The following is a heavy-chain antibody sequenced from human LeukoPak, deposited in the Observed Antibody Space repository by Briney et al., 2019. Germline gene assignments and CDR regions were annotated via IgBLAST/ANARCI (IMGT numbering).Heavy chain of an antibody. CDR2: IYYSGST. CDR3: ARRRGYYDKTFDY. CDR1: GGSISSSYYY. Sequence: PSETLSLTCTVSGGSISSSYYYWGWIRQPPGKGLEWIGSIYYSGSTYYNPSLKSRVTISVDTSKNQFSLKLSSVTAADTAVYYCARRRGYYDKTFDYWGQGTLVTVSS. V-gene: IGHV4-39*01. D-gene: IGHD3-22*01. J-gene: IGHJ4*02.